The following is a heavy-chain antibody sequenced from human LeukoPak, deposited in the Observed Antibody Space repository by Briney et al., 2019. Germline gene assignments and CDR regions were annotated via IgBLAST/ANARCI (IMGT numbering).Heavy chain of an antibody. D-gene: IGHD6-13*01. CDR2: ISYDGSNK. Sequence: QPGGSLRLSCAVSGFIFSSYWMHWVRQAPGKGLEWVAVISYDGSNKYYADSVKGRFTISRDNSKNTLYLQMNSLRAEDTAVYYCASPRLEQQLVPNEETPYYYYGMDVWGQGTTVTVSS. CDR1: GFIFSSYW. J-gene: IGHJ6*02. CDR3: ASPRLEQQLVPNEETPYYYYGMDV. V-gene: IGHV3-30*03.